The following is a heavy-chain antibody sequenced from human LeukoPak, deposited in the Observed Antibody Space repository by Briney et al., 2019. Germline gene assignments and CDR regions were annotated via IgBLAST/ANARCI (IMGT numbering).Heavy chain of an antibody. Sequence: SETLSLTCTVSGGSISSHYWSWIRQPPGKGLEWIGYIYYSGSTYYNPSLKGRVTISVDTSKNQFSLKLSSVTAADTAVYYCARAPWVSGMDVWGQGTTVTVSS. J-gene: IGHJ6*02. V-gene: IGHV4-59*11. CDR3: ARAPWVSGMDV. CDR1: GGSISSHY. CDR2: IYYSGST. D-gene: IGHD6-13*01.